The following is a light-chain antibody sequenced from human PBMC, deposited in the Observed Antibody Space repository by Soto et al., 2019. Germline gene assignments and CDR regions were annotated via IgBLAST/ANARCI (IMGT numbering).Light chain of an antibody. CDR3: QHRNNWPLT. CDR1: QSVGSY. CDR2: DAS. J-gene: IGKJ4*01. Sequence: EIVLTQSPATLSLSPGERAALSCRASQSVGSYLAWYQQKPGQAPRLLIYDASNRATGIPARFSGSASETYFPLTISSPDPDEFADYYWQHRNNWPLTFGGGTKVEIK. V-gene: IGKV3-11*01.